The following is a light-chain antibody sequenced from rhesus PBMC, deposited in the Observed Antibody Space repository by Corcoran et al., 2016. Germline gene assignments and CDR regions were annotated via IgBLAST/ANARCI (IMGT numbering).Light chain of an antibody. CDR1: QDIYNW. CDR3: QQHSATPLT. CDR2: RAS. J-gene: IGKJ4*01. V-gene: IGKV1-69*01. Sequence: DIQMTQSPSSLSASVGDRVTITCRASQDIYNWLAWYRQKPGRAPKLLIYRASRLATGVPSRRSGSGSGTDFTRTISSLQPEYIATYYCQQHSATPLTFGGGTRVDLK.